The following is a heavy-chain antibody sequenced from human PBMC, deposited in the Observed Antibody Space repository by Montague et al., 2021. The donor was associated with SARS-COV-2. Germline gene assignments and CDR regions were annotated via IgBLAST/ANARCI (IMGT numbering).Heavy chain of an antibody. CDR1: GGSFSTYS. Sequence: SETLSLTCAVHGGSFSTYSWNWIRQPPGKGLEWIGEIHHGGSTNYNPSLKSRVTISADTSKNQFSLKLTSVAAAFTAVYYCARLGDGVVPSPILGVGPYYSYYYMDVWGKGHTVTVSS. CDR3: ARLGDGVVPSPILGVGPYYSYYYMDV. D-gene: IGHD3-10*01. CDR2: IHHGGST. V-gene: IGHV4-34*01. J-gene: IGHJ6*03.